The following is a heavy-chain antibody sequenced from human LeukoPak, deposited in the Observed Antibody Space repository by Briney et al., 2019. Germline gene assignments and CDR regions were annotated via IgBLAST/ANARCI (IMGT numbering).Heavy chain of an antibody. CDR1: GFTFSSYA. V-gene: IGHV3-30-3*01. Sequence: GGSLRLSCAASGFTFSSYAMHWVRQAPGKGLERVAVISYGGSNKYYADSVKGRFTISRDNSKNTLYLQMNSLRAEDTAVYYCARGGLYDSSGYYLDYWGQGTLVTVSS. D-gene: IGHD3-22*01. J-gene: IGHJ4*02. CDR3: ARGGLYDSSGYYLDY. CDR2: ISYGGSNK.